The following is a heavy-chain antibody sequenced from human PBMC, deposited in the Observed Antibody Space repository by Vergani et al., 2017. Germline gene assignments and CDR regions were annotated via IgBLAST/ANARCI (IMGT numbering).Heavy chain of an antibody. D-gene: IGHD1-14*01. CDR3: ARGGSTITTFRKNWFDP. Sequence: QVQLQESGPGLVKPSETLSLTCTVSRVSISSYYWSWIRQPPGKGLEWIGQVYYSGSTIYNPSLKNRVTISVNVSKDQFSLKLTSVTAADTAFYYCARGGSTITTFRKNWFDPWGQGTLVIVSS. V-gene: IGHV4-59*01. J-gene: IGHJ5*02. CDR2: VYYSGST. CDR1: RVSISSYY.